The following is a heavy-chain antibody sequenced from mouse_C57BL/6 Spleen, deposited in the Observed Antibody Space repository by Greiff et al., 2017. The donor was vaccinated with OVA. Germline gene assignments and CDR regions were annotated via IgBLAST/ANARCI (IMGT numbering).Heavy chain of an antibody. CDR1: GFTFSDYG. CDR3: ARYYGWYFDV. Sequence: EVQLVESGGGLVKPGGSLKLSCAASGFTFSDYGMHWVRQAPEKGLEWVAYISSGSSTIYYADTVKGRFTISRDNAKNTLFLQMTSLRSEDTAMYYCARYYGWYFDVWGTGTTVTVSS. V-gene: IGHV5-17*01. D-gene: IGHD1-1*01. CDR2: ISSGSSTI. J-gene: IGHJ1*03.